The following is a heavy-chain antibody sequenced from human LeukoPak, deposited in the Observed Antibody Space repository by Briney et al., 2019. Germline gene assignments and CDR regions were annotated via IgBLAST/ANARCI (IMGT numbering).Heavy chain of an antibody. D-gene: IGHD6-13*01. V-gene: IGHV4-59*01. CDR1: GGSISSYY. CDR3: ARVYYSSSYDYWYFDL. CDR2: IYYSGST. Sequence: SETMSLTCTVSGGSISSYYWSWIRQPPGKGLEWIGYIYYSGSTNYNPSLKSRVTISVDTSKNQFSLKLSSVTAADTAVYYCARVYYSSSYDYWYFDLWGRGTLVTVSS. J-gene: IGHJ2*01.